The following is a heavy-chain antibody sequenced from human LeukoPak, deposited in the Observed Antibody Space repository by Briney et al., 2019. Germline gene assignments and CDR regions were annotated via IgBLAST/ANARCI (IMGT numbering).Heavy chain of an antibody. CDR3: AKDGGSAPTFIDF. Sequence: GGSLRLSCVVSGFRSSDYYMSWVRQPPGKGLEWVSAVSGSGGSTYYADSVKGRFTISRDNSKNTLYLQMSSLRAEDTAVYYCAKDGGSAPTFIDFWGQGTLVTVSS. CDR1: GFRSSDYY. V-gene: IGHV3-23*01. J-gene: IGHJ4*02. D-gene: IGHD6-25*01. CDR2: VSGSGGST.